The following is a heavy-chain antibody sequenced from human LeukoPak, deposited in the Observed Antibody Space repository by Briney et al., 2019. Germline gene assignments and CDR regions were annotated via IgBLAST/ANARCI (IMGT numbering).Heavy chain of an antibody. D-gene: IGHD3-10*01. J-gene: IGHJ3*01. CDR1: GGTFSSYA. Sequence: SVKVSCKASGGTFSSYAISWVRQAPGQGLEWMGGIIPIFGTANYAQKFQGRVTITTDESTSTAYMELGSLRSEGTAVYYCARDTYGSGSLENNAFDVWGQGTMVTVSS. V-gene: IGHV1-69*05. CDR2: IIPIFGTA. CDR3: ARDTYGSGSLENNAFDV.